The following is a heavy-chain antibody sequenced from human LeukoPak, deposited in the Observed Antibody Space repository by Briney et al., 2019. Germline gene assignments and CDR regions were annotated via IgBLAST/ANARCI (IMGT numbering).Heavy chain of an antibody. D-gene: IGHD6-13*01. CDR2: IIPIFGTA. Sequence: ASVKVSCKASGGTFSSYAISWVRQVPGQGLEWMGGIIPIFGTANYAQKFQGRVTITTDESTSTAYMELSSLRSEDTAVYYCARASSSAGNFDYWGQGTLVTVSS. CDR1: GGTFSSYA. V-gene: IGHV1-69*05. J-gene: IGHJ4*02. CDR3: ARASSSAGNFDY.